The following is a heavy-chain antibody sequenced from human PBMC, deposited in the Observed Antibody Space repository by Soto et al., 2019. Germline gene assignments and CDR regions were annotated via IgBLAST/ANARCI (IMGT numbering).Heavy chain of an antibody. J-gene: IGHJ4*02. Sequence: SGPTLVNLTQTLTMTCTFSGFSLSTSGVGVDWIRPPPRKALEWRARIYWNVDKRYSPPLKTRLTITKDTSTNQMVLTLTNMHPVHTATYYCAHRPSGWYLFQYLGQGTLGT. V-gene: IGHV2-5*01. CDR1: GFSLSTSGVG. CDR3: AHRPSGWYLFQY. CDR2: IYWNVDK. D-gene: IGHD6-19*01.